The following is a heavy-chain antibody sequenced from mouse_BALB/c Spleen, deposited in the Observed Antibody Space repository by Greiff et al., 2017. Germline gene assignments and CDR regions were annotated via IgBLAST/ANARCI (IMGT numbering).Heavy chain of an antibody. V-gene: IGHV1-5*01. CDR2: IYPGNSDT. J-gene: IGHJ2*01. CDR1: GYTFTSYW. Sequence: EVQLQQSGTVLARPGASVKMSCKASGYTFTSYWMHWVKQRPGQGLEWIGAIYPGNSDTSYNQKFKGKAKLTAVTSTSTAYMELSSLTNEDSAVYYCTPPYYAYFDYWGQGTTLTVSS. CDR3: TPPYYAYFDY. D-gene: IGHD1-1*01.